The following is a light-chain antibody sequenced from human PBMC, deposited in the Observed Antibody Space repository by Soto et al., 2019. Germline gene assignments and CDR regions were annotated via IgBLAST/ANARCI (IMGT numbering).Light chain of an antibody. J-gene: IGKJ4*01. CDR1: QGMSKY. Sequence: SQKTQSPSSLSASVGDRVTITCRASQGMSKYLAWYQQKPGKVPKLLFYAASTLQSGVPSRFSGCGSGTDFTLTISSLHPEDVATYYCQKYNSAPALTFGGGTKVDLK. CDR2: AAS. CDR3: QKYNSAPALT. V-gene: IGKV1-27*01.